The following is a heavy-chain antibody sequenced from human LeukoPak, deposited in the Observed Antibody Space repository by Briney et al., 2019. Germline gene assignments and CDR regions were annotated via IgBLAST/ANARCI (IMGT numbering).Heavy chain of an antibody. CDR3: AKKYNTGLDP. V-gene: IGHV3-23*01. J-gene: IGHJ5*02. D-gene: IGHD1-14*01. CDR2: ISGSGAST. Sequence: PGGSLRLSCAASGFTFSSYAMSWVRQAPGKGLEWVSDISGSGASTYYADSVKGRFTISRDNSKNTLYLQMNSLRAEDTTVYYCAKKYNTGLDPWGQGTLVTVSS. CDR1: GFTFSSYA.